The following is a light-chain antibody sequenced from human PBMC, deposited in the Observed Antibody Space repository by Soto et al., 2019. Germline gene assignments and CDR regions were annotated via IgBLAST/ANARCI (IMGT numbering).Light chain of an antibody. CDR1: QSVSSN. CDR3: QQYNNWPT. V-gene: IGKV3-15*01. Sequence: EIVMTQSPATLSVSPGERATLSCRASQSVSSNLAWYQQKPGQAPRLLIYGASTRATGIPARFSGSGSGTEFTLTISSLQSEDFAVYCRQQYNNWPTFGGGTKVEIK. CDR2: GAS. J-gene: IGKJ4*01.